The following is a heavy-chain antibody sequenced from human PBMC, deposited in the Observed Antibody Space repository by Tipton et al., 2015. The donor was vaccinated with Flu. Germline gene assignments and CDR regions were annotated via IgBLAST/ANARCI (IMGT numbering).Heavy chain of an antibody. D-gene: IGHD3-3*01. CDR1: GYTFTSYG. Sequence: QLVQSGAEVKKPGASVKVSCKASGYTFTSYGISWVRQAPGQGLEWMGWISAYNGNTNYAQKLQGRVTMTTDTSTSTAYMELRSLRSDDPAVYYCARERGTIFGVVIIPNYYYYYGMDVWGQGTTVTVSS. J-gene: IGHJ6*02. CDR3: ARERGTIFGVVIIPNYYYYYGMDV. CDR2: ISAYNGNT. V-gene: IGHV1-18*01.